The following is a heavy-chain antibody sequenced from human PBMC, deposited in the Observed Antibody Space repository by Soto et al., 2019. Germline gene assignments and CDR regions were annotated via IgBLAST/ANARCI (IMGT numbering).Heavy chain of an antibody. J-gene: IGHJ4*01. V-gene: IGHV5-10-1*01. CDR3: ARSYCLPNSCYNGYFDY. Sequence: PGESLKISCKGSGYSFTNNWISWVCQMPGKGLEWMGRIDPRDSYTNYSPSFQGHVTISVDKSDNTSYLQWNSLKASDSAMYFCARSYCLPNSCYNGYFDYWGRGTLVTVSS. D-gene: IGHD2-2*02. CDR1: GYSFTNNW. CDR2: IDPRDSYT.